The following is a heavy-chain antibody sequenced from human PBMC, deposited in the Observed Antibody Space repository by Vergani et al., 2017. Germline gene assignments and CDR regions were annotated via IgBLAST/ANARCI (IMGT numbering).Heavy chain of an antibody. V-gene: IGHV4-59*01. CDR2: IYYSGST. Sequence: QVQLQESGPGLVKPSETLSLTCTVSGGSISSYYWSWIRQPPGKGLEWIGYIYYSGSTNYNPSLKSRVTISLDTSKNQFSLKLSSVTAADTAVYYCARGGYDFWSGAGYYYYYMDVWGKGTTVTVSS. J-gene: IGHJ6*03. D-gene: IGHD3-3*01. CDR1: GGSISSYY. CDR3: ARGGYDFWSGAGYYYYYMDV.